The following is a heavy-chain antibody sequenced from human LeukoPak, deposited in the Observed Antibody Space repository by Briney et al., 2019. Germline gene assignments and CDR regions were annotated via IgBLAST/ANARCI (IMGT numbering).Heavy chain of an antibody. CDR3: ARARGVTISRPLYGMDV. CDR2: INHSGST. D-gene: IGHD3-3*01. V-gene: IGHV4-39*07. CDR1: GGSIRSSYYY. Sequence: SETLSLTCTVSGGSIRSSYYYWGWIRQPPGKGLEWIGEINHSGSTNYNPSLKSRVTISVDTSKNQFSLKLSSVTAADTAVYYCARARGVTISRPLYGMDVWGQGTTVTVSS. J-gene: IGHJ6*02.